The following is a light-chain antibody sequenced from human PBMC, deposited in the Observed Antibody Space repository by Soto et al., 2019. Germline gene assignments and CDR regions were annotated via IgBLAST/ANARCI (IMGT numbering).Light chain of an antibody. Sequence: EIVLSHSPDTLSLSPGERATLSCRASQSVTTSLAWYQQKTGQPPRLLISGASRRATGIPDRFSGSGSETDFTLTINRLEPEDFAVYYCQQYGSSPIPFGQGTRLAIK. CDR2: GAS. V-gene: IGKV3-20*01. J-gene: IGKJ5*01. CDR3: QQYGSSPIP. CDR1: QSVTTS.